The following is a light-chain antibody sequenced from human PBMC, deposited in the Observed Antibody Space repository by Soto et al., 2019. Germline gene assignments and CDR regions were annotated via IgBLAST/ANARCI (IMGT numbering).Light chain of an antibody. J-gene: IGKJ4*01. CDR1: QSISRW. CDR3: QQYNYY. CDR2: DVS. V-gene: IGKV1-5*01. Sequence: GDRVTITCRASQSISRWLAWYQQKPGEAPKLLIYDVSTLERGVPSRFSGSGSGTEFTLTISSLQPDDVATYYCQQYNYYFGGGTRVEIK.